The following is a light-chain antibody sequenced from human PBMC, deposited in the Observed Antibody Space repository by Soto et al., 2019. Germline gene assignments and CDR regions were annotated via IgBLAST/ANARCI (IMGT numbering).Light chain of an antibody. V-gene: IGKV3-20*01. CDR1: QSVSSSY. J-gene: IGKJ1*01. CDR3: QQYRA. Sequence: EIVLTQSPGTLSLSPGERATLSCRASQSVSSSYLAWYQQKPGQAPRLLIYGASSRATGIPDRFSGSGSGTDFTFTISRLEHEDFAVYYCQQYRAFGPGTMV. CDR2: GAS.